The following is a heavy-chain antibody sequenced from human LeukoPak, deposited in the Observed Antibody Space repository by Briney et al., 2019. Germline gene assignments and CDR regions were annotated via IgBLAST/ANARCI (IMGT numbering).Heavy chain of an antibody. D-gene: IGHD2-8*01. V-gene: IGHV4-34*01. CDR1: GGSFSGYY. CDR2: INRSGST. CDR3: ARGWGYLVLMVYAHAFDI. J-gene: IGHJ3*02. Sequence: SETLSLTCAVYGGSFSGYYWSWIRQPPGKGLEWIGEINRSGSTNYNPSLKSRVTISVDTSKNQFSLKLSSVTAADTAVYYCARGWGYLVLMVYAHAFDIWGQGTMVTVSS.